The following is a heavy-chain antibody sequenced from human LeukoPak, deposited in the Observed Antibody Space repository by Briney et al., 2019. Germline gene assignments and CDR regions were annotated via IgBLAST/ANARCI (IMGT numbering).Heavy chain of an antibody. D-gene: IGHD2-2*02. CDR3: AVRECSSTSCYTGGRDILTD. Sequence: GASVTVSCKASGYTFTGYYMHWVRQAPGQGLEWMGWINPNSGGTNYAQKFQGRVTMTRDTSISTAYMELSRLRSDDTAVYYCAVRECSSTSCYTGGRDILTDWGQGTLVTVSS. CDR2: INPNSGGT. J-gene: IGHJ4*02. V-gene: IGHV1-2*02. CDR1: GYTFTGYY.